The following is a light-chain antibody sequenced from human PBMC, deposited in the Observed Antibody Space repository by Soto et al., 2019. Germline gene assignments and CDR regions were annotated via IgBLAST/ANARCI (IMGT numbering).Light chain of an antibody. CDR1: QSVSSN. J-gene: IGKJ1*01. Sequence: EIVMTQSPATLSVSPGERATLSCRASQSVSSNLAWYQQKPGQAPRLLIYGASTRATGIPARFSGSGSGTEFTLTISSLQSEDFAVYYCQHYNNRPPTFGQGTKVDTK. CDR2: GAS. V-gene: IGKV3-15*01. CDR3: QHYNNRPPT.